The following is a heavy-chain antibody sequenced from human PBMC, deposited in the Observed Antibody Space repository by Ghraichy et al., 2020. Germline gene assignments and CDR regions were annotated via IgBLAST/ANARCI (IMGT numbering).Heavy chain of an antibody. CDR1: GGSISSSTW. V-gene: IGHV4-4*02. CDR2: IYHSGST. Sequence: SETLSLTCAVSGGSISSSTWWSWVRQPPGKGLEWIGEIYHSGSTNYNPSLKSRVTISVDRSKNQFSLKLSSVTAADTAVYYCARAPPRTTDFDYWGQGTLVTVSS. CDR3: ARAPPRTTDFDY. D-gene: IGHD1-7*01. J-gene: IGHJ4*02.